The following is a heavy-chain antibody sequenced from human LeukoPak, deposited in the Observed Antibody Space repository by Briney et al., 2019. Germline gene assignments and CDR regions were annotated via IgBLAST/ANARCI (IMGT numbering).Heavy chain of an antibody. CDR1: GYTFTGYG. D-gene: IGHD1-20*01. CDR2: ISAYNGNT. CDR3: ARITANLFAGWFDP. J-gene: IGHJ5*02. Sequence: ASVKVSCKASGYTFTGYGISWVRQAPGQGLEWMGWISAYNGNTNYAQKLQGRVTMTTDTSTSTAYMELRSPRSDDTAVYYCARITANLFAGWFDPWGQGTLVTVSS. V-gene: IGHV1-18*01.